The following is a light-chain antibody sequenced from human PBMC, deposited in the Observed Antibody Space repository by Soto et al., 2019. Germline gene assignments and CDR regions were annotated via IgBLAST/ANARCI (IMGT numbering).Light chain of an antibody. Sequence: EIMLTQSPGTLSLSPGERATLSCRASQSVSSSFLAWYQQKPGQAPRLLIYGASIRATGIPDRFSGSGSGTDFTLTISRLDPEDFAMYLGQHYCTSLWTFGQGTKVEIK. CDR2: GAS. CDR3: QHYCTSLWT. J-gene: IGKJ1*01. CDR1: QSVSSSF. V-gene: IGKV3-20*01.